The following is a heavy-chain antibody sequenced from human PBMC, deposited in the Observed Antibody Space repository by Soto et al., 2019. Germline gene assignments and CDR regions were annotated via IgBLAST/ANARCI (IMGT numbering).Heavy chain of an antibody. J-gene: IGHJ5*02. CDR2: INAGNGNT. Sequence: QVQLVQSGAEVKKPGASVKVSCKASGYTFTSYAMHWVRQAPGQRLEWMGWINAGNGNTKYSQKLQGRVTITRDTSASTAYMELSSLRSGDTAVYYCARGVAGPLHWFDPWGQGTLVTVSS. CDR3: ARGVAGPLHWFDP. CDR1: GYTFTSYA. D-gene: IGHD6-19*01. V-gene: IGHV1-3*01.